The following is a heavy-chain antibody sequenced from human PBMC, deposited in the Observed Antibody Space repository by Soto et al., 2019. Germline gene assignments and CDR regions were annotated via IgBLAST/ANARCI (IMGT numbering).Heavy chain of an antibody. Sequence: PSETLSLTCAVYGGSFSGYYWSWIRQPPGKGLEWIGEINHSGSTNYNPSLKSRVTISVDTSKNQFSLKLSSVTAAGTAVYYCGRGFFFVGSCSPHYYYYSYMDGWGKGTTATVSS. CDR3: GRGFFFVGSCSPHYYYYSYMDG. CDR1: GGSFSGYY. V-gene: IGHV4-34*01. CDR2: INHSGST. D-gene: IGHD2-15*01. J-gene: IGHJ6*03.